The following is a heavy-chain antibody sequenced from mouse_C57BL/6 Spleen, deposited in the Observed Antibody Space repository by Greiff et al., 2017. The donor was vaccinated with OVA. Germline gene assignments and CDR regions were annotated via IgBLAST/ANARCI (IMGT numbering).Heavy chain of an antibody. CDR2: IYPGSGST. V-gene: IGHV1-55*01. Sequence: QVQLQQSGAELVKPGASVKMSCKASGYTFTSYWITWVKQRPGQGLEWIGDIYPGSGSTNYNEKFKSKATLTVDTSSSTAYMQLSSLTSEDSAVYYCARRGYDHDQGYWYFDVWGTGTTVTVSS. J-gene: IGHJ1*03. D-gene: IGHD2-4*01. CDR1: GYTFTSYW. CDR3: ARRGYDHDQGYWYFDV.